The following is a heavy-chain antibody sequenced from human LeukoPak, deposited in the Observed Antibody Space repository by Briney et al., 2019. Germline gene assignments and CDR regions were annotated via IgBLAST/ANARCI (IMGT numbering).Heavy chain of an antibody. D-gene: IGHD5-18*01. CDR1: GYTFNTYA. V-gene: IGHV1-18*01. CDR3: ARDYTAMVLDSFDAFDI. Sequence: ASVKVSCKTTGYTFNTYAINWVRQAPGQGLEWMGWISGYDGNTKYAQKVQGRVTMTADTPTSTAYMELRSLRSDDTAVYYCARDYTAMVLDSFDAFDIWAKGQWSPSLQ. J-gene: IGHJ3*02. CDR2: ISGYDGNT.